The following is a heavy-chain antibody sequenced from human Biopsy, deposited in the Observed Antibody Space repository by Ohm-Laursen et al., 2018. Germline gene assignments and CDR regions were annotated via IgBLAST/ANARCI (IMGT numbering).Heavy chain of an antibody. Sequence: PSVKASCKPSGYTFINYGFSWVRQAPGHGLECMGWINPYHGDTNYALKLQGRVTMTTDTSTSTAYMELRRLRSADTAVYYCARDCQPTIRTIHYYYYGMDVWGQGTTVTVSS. CDR3: ARDCQPTIRTIHYYYYGMDV. J-gene: IGHJ6*02. CDR2: INPYHGDT. CDR1: GYTFINYG. V-gene: IGHV1-18*01. D-gene: IGHD1-1*01.